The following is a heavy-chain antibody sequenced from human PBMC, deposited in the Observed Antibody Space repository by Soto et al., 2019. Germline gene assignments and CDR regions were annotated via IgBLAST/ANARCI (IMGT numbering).Heavy chain of an antibody. CDR2: IYHSGST. Sequence: PSETLSLTCAVSGGSISSGGYSWSWIRQPPGKGLEWIGYIYHSGSTYYNPSLKSRVTISVDRSKNQFSLKLSSVTAADTAVYYCARGPNYYDSSGYYDYWGQGTLVTVSS. CDR1: GGSISSGGYS. V-gene: IGHV4-30-2*01. J-gene: IGHJ4*02. D-gene: IGHD3-22*01. CDR3: ARGPNYYDSSGYYDY.